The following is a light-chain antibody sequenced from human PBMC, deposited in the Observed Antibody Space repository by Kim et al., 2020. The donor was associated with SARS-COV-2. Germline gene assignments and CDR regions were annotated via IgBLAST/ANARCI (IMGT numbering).Light chain of an antibody. CDR3: QVWDNNTWV. V-gene: IGLV3-9*01. J-gene: IGLJ3*02. CDR1: NIGSKH. Sequence: VDLGQTASITCGGDNIGSKHVHWYQQKAGQAPVLVIYRDSSRPAEIPERFSGSNSGNTATLTVSRAQAGDEADYYCQVWDNNTWVFGAGTKLTVL. CDR2: RDS.